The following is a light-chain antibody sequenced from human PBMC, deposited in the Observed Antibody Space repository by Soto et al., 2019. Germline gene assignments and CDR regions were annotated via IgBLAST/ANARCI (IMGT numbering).Light chain of an antibody. V-gene: IGLV2-11*01. CDR1: SSEIGGYNY. J-gene: IGLJ2*01. CDR3: CSSAGSYTSP. CDR2: DVS. Sequence: QSALTQPRSVSGSPGQSVTISCTGFSSEIGGYNYVSWYQQHPGKAPKLMIYDVSKRPSGVPDRFSGSKSGNTASLTISGLQAEDEADYYCCSSAGSYTSPFGGGTKLTVL.